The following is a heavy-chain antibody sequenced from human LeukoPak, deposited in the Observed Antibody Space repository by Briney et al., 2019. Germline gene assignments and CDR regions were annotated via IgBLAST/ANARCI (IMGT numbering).Heavy chain of an antibody. Sequence: GGSLRLSCAASGFTFSNYGIHWVRQAPGKGLEWGAVISYDATNEYYTDSVKGRFTISRDNSRNTLYLQMNSLRAEDTAVYYCAKDQDVAAAGTWGSIDYWGQGTLVTVSS. D-gene: IGHD6-13*01. V-gene: IGHV3-30*18. CDR2: ISYDATNE. CDR3: AKDQDVAAAGTWGSIDY. J-gene: IGHJ4*02. CDR1: GFTFSNYG.